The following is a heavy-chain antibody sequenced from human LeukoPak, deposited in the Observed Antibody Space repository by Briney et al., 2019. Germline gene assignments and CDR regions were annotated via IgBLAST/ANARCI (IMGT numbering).Heavy chain of an antibody. CDR1: GFTFSSSP. V-gene: IGHV3-23*01. CDR3: AKDEYSSPAHY. D-gene: IGHD6-6*01. Sequence: GGSLRLSCAASGFTFSSSPMSWARQAPGKGLEWVSGISDSGGSTYYADSVKGRFTISRDNSKNTLYLQMNNLRAEDTAVYYCAKDEYSSPAHYWGQGTLVTVSS. J-gene: IGHJ4*02. CDR2: ISDSGGST.